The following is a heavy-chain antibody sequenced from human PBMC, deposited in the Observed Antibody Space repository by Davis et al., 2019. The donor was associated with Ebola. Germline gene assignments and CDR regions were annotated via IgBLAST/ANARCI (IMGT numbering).Heavy chain of an antibody. V-gene: IGHV4-34*01. CDR3: ASSSNYFWYFDL. J-gene: IGHJ2*01. D-gene: IGHD4/OR15-4a*01. CDR2: INHSGST. Sequence: MPSETLSLTCAVYGGSFSGYYWSWIRQPPGKGLEWIGEINHSGSTNYNPSLKSRVTISVDTSKNQFSLKLSSVTAADTAVYYCASSSNYFWYFDLWGRGTLVTVSS. CDR1: GGSFSGYY.